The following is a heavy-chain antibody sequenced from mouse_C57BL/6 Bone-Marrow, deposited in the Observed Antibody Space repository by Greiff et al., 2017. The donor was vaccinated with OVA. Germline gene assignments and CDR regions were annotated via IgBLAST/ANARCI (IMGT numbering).Heavy chain of an antibody. D-gene: IGHD1-1*01. Sequence: EVQLQQSGAELVRPGASVKLSCTASGFNIKDDYMHWVKQRPEQGLEWIGWIDPENGDTEYASKFQGKATITADTSSNTAYLQLSSLTSEDTAVYYCTTGYYGSSYGYWGQGTTLTVSS. V-gene: IGHV14-4*01. CDR1: GFNIKDDY. CDR3: TTGYYGSSYGY. J-gene: IGHJ2*01. CDR2: IDPENGDT.